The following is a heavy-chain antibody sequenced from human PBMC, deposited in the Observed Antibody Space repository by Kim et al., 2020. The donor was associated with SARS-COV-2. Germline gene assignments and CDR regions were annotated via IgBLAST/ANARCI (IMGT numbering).Heavy chain of an antibody. CDR2: IYPGDSDT. Sequence: GESLKISCKGSGYSFTSYRIGWVRQMPGKGLEWMGIIYPGDSDTRYSPSFQGQVTISADKSISTAYLQWSSLKASDTAMYYCASMGSGPLGSNWFDPWGQGTLVTVSS. CDR3: ASMGSGPLGSNWFDP. J-gene: IGHJ5*02. D-gene: IGHD3-10*01. V-gene: IGHV5-51*01. CDR1: GYSFTSYR.